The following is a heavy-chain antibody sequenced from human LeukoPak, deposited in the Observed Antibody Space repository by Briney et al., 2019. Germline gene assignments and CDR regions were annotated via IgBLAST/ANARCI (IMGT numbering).Heavy chain of an antibody. CDR3: ARTIVVRYYYYYGMDV. J-gene: IGHJ6*02. V-gene: IGHV1-8*01. Sequence: GASVKVSCKASGYTFTSYDINWVRQATGQGLEWMGWMNPNSGNTGYAQKFQGRVTMTRNTSISTAYMELSSLRSEDTAVYYCARTIVVRYYYYYGMDVWGQGTTVTVSS. D-gene: IGHD2-15*01. CDR1: GYTFTSYD. CDR2: MNPNSGNT.